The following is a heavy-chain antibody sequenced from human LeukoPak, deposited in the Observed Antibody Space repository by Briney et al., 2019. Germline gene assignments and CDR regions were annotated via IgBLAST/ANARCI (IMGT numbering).Heavy chain of an antibody. CDR1: GGSLISSRYY. D-gene: IGHD6-19*01. J-gene: IGHJ5*02. CDR2: IYYSGST. CDR3: ARAPIAVAGIWWFDP. V-gene: IGHV4-61*05. Sequence: SETLSLSCNVSGGSLISSRYYWAWIRQPPGKGLEWIGYIYYSGSTNYNPSLKSRVTISVDTSKNQFSLKLSSVTAADTAVYYCARAPIAVAGIWWFDPWGQGTLVTVSS.